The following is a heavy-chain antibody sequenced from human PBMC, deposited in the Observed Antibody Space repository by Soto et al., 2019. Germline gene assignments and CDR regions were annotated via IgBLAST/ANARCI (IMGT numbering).Heavy chain of an antibody. CDR1: GGSISSSSYY. D-gene: IGHD2-2*01. CDR2: IYYSGST. CDR3: ARLGCSSTSCYDYYYYYMDV. J-gene: IGHJ6*03. Sequence: SETLSLTCTVSGGSISSSSYYWGWIRQPPGKGLEWIGSIYYSGSTYYNPSLKSRVTISVDTSKNQFSLKLSSVTAADTAVYYCARLGCSSTSCYDYYYYYMDVWGKGTTVTVSS. V-gene: IGHV4-39*01.